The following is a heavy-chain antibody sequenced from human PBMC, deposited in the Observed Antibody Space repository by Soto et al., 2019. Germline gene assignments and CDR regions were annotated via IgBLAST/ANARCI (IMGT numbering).Heavy chain of an antibody. Sequence: EVQLVESGGGLVKPGGSLRLSCTGSEFPFSAYNINWVRQAPGKGLEWVSSITVGSSHVYQPNSMKGRFTISRDDAKNSVYLQIDSLRDEDTALYYCSRSPEVGVRGAYWGQGTLVTVSS. CDR3: SRSPEVGVRGAY. J-gene: IGHJ4*02. CDR1: EFPFSAYN. V-gene: IGHV3-21*01. D-gene: IGHD3-16*01. CDR2: ITVGSSHV.